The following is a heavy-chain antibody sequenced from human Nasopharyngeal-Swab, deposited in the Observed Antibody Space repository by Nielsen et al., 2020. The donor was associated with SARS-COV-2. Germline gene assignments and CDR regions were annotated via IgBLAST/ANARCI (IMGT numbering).Heavy chain of an antibody. Sequence: SETLSLTCSVSGGSFNGFYCNWIRQPPGKGLEWIGEINHNERTTYNPSLKSRVTMSVDTSTNQVSLKLNSLTATDTAVYYCARAGRVGDAYTGLDVWGQGTTVTVSS. CDR1: GGSFNGFY. CDR2: INHNERT. J-gene: IGHJ6*02. D-gene: IGHD5-24*01. CDR3: ARAGRVGDAYTGLDV. V-gene: IGHV4-34*01.